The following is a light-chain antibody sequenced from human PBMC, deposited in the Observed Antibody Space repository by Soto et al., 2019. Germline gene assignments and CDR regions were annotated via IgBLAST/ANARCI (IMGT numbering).Light chain of an antibody. J-gene: IGKJ2*02. CDR2: DAS. Sequence: DIQMTQSPSTLSASVGDRVNITCRASQSISTWLAWYQQKPGKAPNLLIYDASTLESGVPSSFSGSGSGTDFALTISSLQPDDVATDDGLQCNSYACTSGQGTKLEIK. CDR3: LQCNSYACT. V-gene: IGKV1-5*01. CDR1: QSISTW.